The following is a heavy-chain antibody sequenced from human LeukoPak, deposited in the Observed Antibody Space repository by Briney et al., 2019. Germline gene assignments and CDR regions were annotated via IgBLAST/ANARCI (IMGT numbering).Heavy chain of an antibody. D-gene: IGHD1-26*01. V-gene: IGHV3-23*01. J-gene: IGHJ4*02. CDR2: IRPSGGST. CDR3: AKAMGATLFDY. CDR1: GFTFSSYD. Sequence: PGEALRLSCAASGFTFSSYDMTWVRQAPGRGLEWVSSIRPSGGSTYYADSVKGRFTISRDNSKNTLYLQMNSLRAGDTAVYYCAKAMGATLFDYWGQGTLVTVSS.